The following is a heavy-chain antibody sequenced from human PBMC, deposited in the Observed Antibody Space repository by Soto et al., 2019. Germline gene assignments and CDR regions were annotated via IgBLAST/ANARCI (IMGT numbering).Heavy chain of an antibody. D-gene: IGHD3-10*01. V-gene: IGHV3-30-3*01. Sequence: VGSLRLSCAASGFTFSTFPIHWVRQAPGKGLEWVSLISYDGSNKYYADSVKGRFTISRDNSKNTLYLQMNSLRAEDTAVYYCAREYEGFGELFHNWFDPWGQGTLVTVSS. CDR1: GFTFSTFP. CDR2: ISYDGSNK. CDR3: AREYEGFGELFHNWFDP. J-gene: IGHJ5*02.